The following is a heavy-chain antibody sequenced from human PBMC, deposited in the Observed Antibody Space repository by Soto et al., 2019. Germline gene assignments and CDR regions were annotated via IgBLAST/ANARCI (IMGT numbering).Heavy chain of an antibody. V-gene: IGHV3-23*01. CDR2: ISGSGDSSDST. CDR1: GFTFSYYA. CDR3: AKGLWFGAAGDY. Sequence: EVQLLESGGGLVQPGESLRLSCAASGFTFSYYAMTWVRQAPGKGLEWVSGISGSGDSSDSTHYADSVEGRFTISRDNSKNTLYLQMNSLRAEDTAVYYCAKGLWFGAAGDYWGQGTLVTVFS. J-gene: IGHJ4*02. D-gene: IGHD3-10*01.